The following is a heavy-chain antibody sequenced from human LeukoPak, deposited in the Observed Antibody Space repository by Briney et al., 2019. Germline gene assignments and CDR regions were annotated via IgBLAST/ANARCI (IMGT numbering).Heavy chain of an antibody. D-gene: IGHD6-13*01. CDR2: ISSSSSDI. V-gene: IGHV3-21*01. CDR3: AKDSYSKEDY. Sequence: GGSLRLSCAASGSTFSSYSMNWVRQAPGKGLEWVSSISSSSSDIHYADSVKGRFTISRDNAKNSLYLQMNSLRAEDTAVYYCAKDSYSKEDYWGQGVLVTVSS. J-gene: IGHJ4*02. CDR1: GSTFSSYS.